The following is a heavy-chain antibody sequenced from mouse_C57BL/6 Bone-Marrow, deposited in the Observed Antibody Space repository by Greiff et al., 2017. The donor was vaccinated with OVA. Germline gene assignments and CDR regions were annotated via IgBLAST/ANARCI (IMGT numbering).Heavy chain of an antibody. V-gene: IGHV1-80*01. D-gene: IGHD2-4*01. CDR2: IYPGDGDT. CDR3: APIYYDYDEIYYAMDY. J-gene: IGHJ4*01. CDR1: GYAFSSYW. Sequence: QVQLQQSGAELVKPGASVKISCKASGYAFSSYWMNWVKQRPGKGLEWIEQIYPGDGDTNYNGKFKGKATLTADKSTSTAYMELRSLTSEDSAVYFCAPIYYDYDEIYYAMDYWGQGTSVTVSS.